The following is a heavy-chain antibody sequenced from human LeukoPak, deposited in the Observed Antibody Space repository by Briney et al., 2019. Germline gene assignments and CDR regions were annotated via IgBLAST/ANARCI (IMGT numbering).Heavy chain of an antibody. CDR1: GASISSSTDY. CDR2: IYYSGST. D-gene: IGHD6-13*01. J-gene: IGHJ4*02. CDR3: ARRLAGPPAYYFDY. Sequence: KPSETLSLTCTVSGASISSSTDYWGWIRQPPGKGLEWIANIYYSGSTYYNPSLKSRVTISVDTSKNQFSLKLSSVTAADTAVYYCARRLAGPPAYYFDYWGQGTLVTVSS. V-gene: IGHV4-39*01.